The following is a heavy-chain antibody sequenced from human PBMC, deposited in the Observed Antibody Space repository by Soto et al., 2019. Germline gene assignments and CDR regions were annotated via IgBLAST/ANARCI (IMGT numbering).Heavy chain of an antibody. CDR1: GFSLNDSGVG. Sequence: QITLKESGPTLVKPTQTLTLTCTLSGFSLNDSGVGVGWMRQPPGKALEWLALVYWDDDKRYSPSLKNRLTITKDTSKNLVVLTMTDMDPVDTATYYCARRLQRKDYNYFDAFHIWGQGTLVTVS. D-gene: IGHD4-4*01. CDR2: VYWDDDK. J-gene: IGHJ3*02. V-gene: IGHV2-5*02. CDR3: ARRLQRKDYNYFDAFHI.